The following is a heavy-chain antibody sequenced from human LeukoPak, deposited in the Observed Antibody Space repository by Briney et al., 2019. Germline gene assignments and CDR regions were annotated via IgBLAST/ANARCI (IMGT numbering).Heavy chain of an antibody. J-gene: IGHJ4*02. D-gene: IGHD6-13*01. CDR2: ISGSGGST. V-gene: IGHV3-23*01. CDR3: AKGSDGIVAAGYFDY. CDR1: GLTFSSYA. Sequence: GGSLRLSCAVSGLTFSSYAMSWVRQAPGKGLEWVSAISGSGGSTYYADSVKGRVTISRDNSKNTLYLQMNSLRAEDTAVYYCAKGSDGIVAAGYFDYWGQGTLVTVSS.